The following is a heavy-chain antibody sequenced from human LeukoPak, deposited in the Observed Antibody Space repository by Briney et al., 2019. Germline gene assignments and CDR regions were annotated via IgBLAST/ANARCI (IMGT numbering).Heavy chain of an antibody. CDR1: GYTLTELS. Sequence: GASVKVSCKVSGYTLTELSMHWVRQAPGKGLEWMGGFDPEDGETIYAQKFQGRVTMTEDTSTDTAYMELSSLRSEDTAVYYCARLPARGAYFDWLPPAHPWGQGTLVTVSS. J-gene: IGHJ5*02. D-gene: IGHD3-9*01. CDR3: ARLPARGAYFDWLPPAHP. V-gene: IGHV1-24*01. CDR2: FDPEDGET.